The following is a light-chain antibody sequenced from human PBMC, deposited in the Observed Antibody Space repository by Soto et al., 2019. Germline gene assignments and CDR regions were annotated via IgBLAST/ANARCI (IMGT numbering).Light chain of an antibody. J-gene: IGKJ5*01. Sequence: DIQMTQSPSSLSASVGDRFTITCQASQNINNYLNWYQQKPGRAPKLLIYDASNLEAGVPSRLRGSGSGTDFTFTISRLQPEDIATYYCQQYENLPTCGQGTRLQIK. CDR3: QQYENLPT. CDR1: QNINNY. CDR2: DAS. V-gene: IGKV1-33*01.